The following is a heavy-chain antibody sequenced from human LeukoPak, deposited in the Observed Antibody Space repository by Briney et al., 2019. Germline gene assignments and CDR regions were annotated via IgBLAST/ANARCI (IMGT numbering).Heavy chain of an antibody. Sequence: GESLKISCKASGYSFTSYWIGWVRQMPGKALEWMGIILPGDSDTRYSPSFHGQVTISADKSITTAYLQWSSLKASDTAIYYCARQYYDILTGPNWFDSWGQGTLVTVSS. V-gene: IGHV5-51*01. D-gene: IGHD3-9*01. J-gene: IGHJ5*01. CDR3: ARQYYDILTGPNWFDS. CDR2: ILPGDSDT. CDR1: GYSFTSYW.